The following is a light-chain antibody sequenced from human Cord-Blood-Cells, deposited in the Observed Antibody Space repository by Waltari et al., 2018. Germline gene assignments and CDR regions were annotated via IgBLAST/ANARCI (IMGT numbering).Light chain of an antibody. V-gene: IGKV1-39*01. CDR3: QQSYSTPF. Sequence: DIQMTQSPSSLSASVGDRVTITCRASQSISSYLNWYQQKPGKAPKLLIYAASSLQSGVPSRVSGSGSGTDFTLTISSQQPEDFATYYGQQSYSTPFFGGGTKVEIK. CDR1: QSISSY. J-gene: IGKJ4*01. CDR2: AAS.